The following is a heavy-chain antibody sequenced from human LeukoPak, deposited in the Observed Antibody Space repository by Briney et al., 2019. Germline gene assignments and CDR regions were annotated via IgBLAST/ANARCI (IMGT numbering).Heavy chain of an antibody. D-gene: IGHD4-23*01. CDR1: GYTFTSYA. CDR2: INAGNGNT. Sequence: ASVKVSCKASGYTFTSYAMRWVRQAPGQRLEWMGWINAGNGNTKYSQKFQGRVTITRDTSASTAYMELSSLRSEDTAVYYCARDAYYGGNSGPDYWGQGTLVTVSS. J-gene: IGHJ4*02. V-gene: IGHV1-3*01. CDR3: ARDAYYGGNSGPDY.